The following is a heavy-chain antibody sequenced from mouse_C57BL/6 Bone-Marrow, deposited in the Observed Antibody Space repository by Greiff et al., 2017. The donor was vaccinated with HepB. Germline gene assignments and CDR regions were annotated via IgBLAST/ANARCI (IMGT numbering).Heavy chain of an antibody. CDR3: ARELWYPYYFDY. Sequence: QVQLQQSGAELARPGASVKLSCKASGYTFTSYGISWVKQRTGQGLEWIGEIYPRSGNTYYNEKFKGKATLTADKSSSTAYMELRSLTSEDSAVYFCARELWYPYYFDYWGQGTTLTVSS. CDR2: IYPRSGNT. CDR1: GYTFTSYG. J-gene: IGHJ2*01. V-gene: IGHV1-81*01. D-gene: IGHD2-1*01.